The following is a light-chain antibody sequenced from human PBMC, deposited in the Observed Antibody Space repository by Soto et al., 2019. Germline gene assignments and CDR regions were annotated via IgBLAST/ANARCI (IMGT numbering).Light chain of an antibody. CDR2: EVT. Sequence: QPVLTQPPSASGSPGQSVTISCTGTSSDVGGYHYVSWYQQHPGKAPKLMIHEVTKRPSGVPDRFSGSKSGNTASLTVSGLQGEDEADYYCSSYAGSNNVVFGGGTKVTVL. CDR1: SSDVGGYHY. J-gene: IGLJ2*01. CDR3: SSYAGSNNVV. V-gene: IGLV2-8*01.